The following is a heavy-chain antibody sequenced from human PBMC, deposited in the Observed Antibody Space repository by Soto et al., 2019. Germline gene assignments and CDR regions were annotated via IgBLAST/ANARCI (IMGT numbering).Heavy chain of an antibody. V-gene: IGHV4-39*01. D-gene: IGHD2-2*01. CDR3: ARHHSYDRYCTSTSCLRNWFDP. Sequence: SETLSLTCTVSGGSITNNNYYWGWIRQPPGKGLEWIGSIYYSGTTYYNPSLKSRVTISVDTSKNQFSLKLSFVTAADTAVYHCARHHSYDRYCTSTSCLRNWFDPWGQGTLVTVSS. J-gene: IGHJ5*02. CDR1: GGSITNNNYY. CDR2: IYYSGTT.